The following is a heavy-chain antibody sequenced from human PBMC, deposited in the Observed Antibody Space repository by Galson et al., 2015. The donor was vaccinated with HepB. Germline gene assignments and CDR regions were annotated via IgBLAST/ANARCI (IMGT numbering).Heavy chain of an antibody. CDR3: ARVPLYYDFWSGYYAVRYYFDY. D-gene: IGHD3-3*01. CDR1: GYTFTSYA. V-gene: IGHV1-3*01. J-gene: IGHJ4*02. Sequence: SVKVSCKASGYTFTSYAMHWVRQAPGQRLEWMGWINAGNGNTKYSQKFQGRVTITRDTSASTAYMELSSLRSEDTAVYYCARVPLYYDFWSGYYAVRYYFDYWGQGTLVTVSS. CDR2: INAGNGNT.